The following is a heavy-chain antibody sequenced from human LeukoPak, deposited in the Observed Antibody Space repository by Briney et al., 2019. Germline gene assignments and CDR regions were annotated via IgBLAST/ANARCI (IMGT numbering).Heavy chain of an antibody. D-gene: IGHD3-3*01. Sequence: ASVKVSCKASGYTFTGYYMHWVRQAPGQGLEWMGWINPNSGGTNYAQKFQGRVTMTRDTSISTAYMELCRLRSDDTAVYYCARGYDFWSGYYLFDYWGQGTLVTVSS. CDR2: INPNSGGT. CDR1: GYTFTGYY. V-gene: IGHV1-2*02. CDR3: ARGYDFWSGYYLFDY. J-gene: IGHJ4*02.